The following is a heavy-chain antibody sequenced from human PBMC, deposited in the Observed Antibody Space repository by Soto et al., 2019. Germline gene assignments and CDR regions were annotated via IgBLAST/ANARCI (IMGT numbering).Heavy chain of an antibody. CDR3: AKDKGGSSAGAFDY. CDR1: GFTFDDYT. Sequence: LRLSCAASGFTFDDYTMHWVRQAPGKGLEWVSLISWDGGSTYYADSVKGRFTISRDNSKNSLYLQMNSLRTEDTALYYCAKDKGGSSAGAFDYWGQGTLVTVSS. V-gene: IGHV3-43*01. D-gene: IGHD1-26*01. CDR2: ISWDGGST. J-gene: IGHJ4*02.